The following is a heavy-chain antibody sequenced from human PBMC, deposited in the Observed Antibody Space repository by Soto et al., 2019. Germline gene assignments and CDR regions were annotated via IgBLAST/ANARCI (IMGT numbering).Heavy chain of an antibody. CDR2: ISGRGGST. CDR1: GFTFSSYD. V-gene: IGHV3-23*01. CDR3: AKASRNCSSTSCYFDY. J-gene: IGHJ4*02. D-gene: IGHD2-2*01. Sequence: EVQLLESGGGLVQPGGSLRLSCAASGFTFSSYDMSWVRQATGKGLEWVSAISGRGGSTYYADSVKGRFTISRDNSKNTLYLQMNSLRAEDSAVYYCAKASRNCSSTSCYFDYWGQGTLVTVSS.